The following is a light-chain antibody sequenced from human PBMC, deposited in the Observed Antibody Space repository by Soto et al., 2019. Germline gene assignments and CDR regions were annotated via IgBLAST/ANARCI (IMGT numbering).Light chain of an antibody. CDR3: QQYDNSPPT. CDR1: QSVSRGF. J-gene: IGKJ2*01. Sequence: ESVLTQSPGTLSLSPGERATLSCRASQSVSRGFLAWYQQKPDQPPRLLIYGTSSRATGIPDRFSGSGSVTAFILTTSRLEPEDFTVYSCQQYDNSPPTFGQGTKLEIK. CDR2: GTS. V-gene: IGKV3-20*01.